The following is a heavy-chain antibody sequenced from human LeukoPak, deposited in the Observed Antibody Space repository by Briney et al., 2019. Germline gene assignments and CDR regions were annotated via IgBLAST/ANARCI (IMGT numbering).Heavy chain of an antibody. CDR3: ARDLGYYYDSSGFDY. CDR1: GFTFSSYS. V-gene: IGHV3-21*01. D-gene: IGHD3-22*01. Sequence: PGGSLRLSCAASGFTFSSYSMNWVRQAPGKGLEWVSSISSSSSYIYYADSVKGRFTISSDNAKNSLYLQMNSLRAEDTAVYYCARDLGYYYDSSGFDYWGQGTLVTVSS. CDR2: ISSSSSYI. J-gene: IGHJ4*02.